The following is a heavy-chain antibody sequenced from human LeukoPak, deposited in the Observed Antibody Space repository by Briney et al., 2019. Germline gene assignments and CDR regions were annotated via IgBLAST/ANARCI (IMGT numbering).Heavy chain of an antibody. J-gene: IGHJ4*02. CDR3: ARRPLDYYGSGSYDY. D-gene: IGHD3-10*01. V-gene: IGHV1-18*01. CDR1: GYTFTSYG. CDR2: ISAYNGNT. Sequence: ASVKVSCKASGYTFTSYGISWVPQAPGQGLEWMGWISAYNGNTNYAQKLQGRVTMTTDTSTSTAYMELRSLRSDDTAVYYCARRPLDYYGSGSYDYWGQGTLVTVSS.